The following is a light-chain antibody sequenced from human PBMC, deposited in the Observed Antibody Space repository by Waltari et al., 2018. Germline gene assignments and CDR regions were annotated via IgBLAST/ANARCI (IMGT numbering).Light chain of an antibody. CDR1: SSDVGGYNY. J-gene: IGLJ3*02. V-gene: IGLV2-14*03. Sequence: QSALTQPASVSGSPGQSITISCTGTSSDVGGYNYVSWYQQHPGKAPKLMIFDVSNRPSGVSSRCSGSKSGNTASLTISGLQAEDEADYYCSSYISSSTLEVFGGGTRLTVL. CDR2: DVS. CDR3: SSYISSSTLEV.